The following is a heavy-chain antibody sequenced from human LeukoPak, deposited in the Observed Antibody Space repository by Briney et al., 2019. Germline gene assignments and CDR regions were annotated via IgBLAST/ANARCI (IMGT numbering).Heavy chain of an antibody. D-gene: IGHD2-15*01. CDR2: IFYSGST. CDR1: GGSIGSYF. J-gene: IGHJ4*02. V-gene: IGHV4-59*01. CDR3: AGVAATASFDY. Sequence: TASETLSLTCTVSGGSIGSYFWSWVRQPPVKGLEWIGYIFYSGSTNYNSSLKSRVTISLDTSKNQFSLKLGSVTAADTAVYYCAGVAATASFDYWGQGTLVTVSS.